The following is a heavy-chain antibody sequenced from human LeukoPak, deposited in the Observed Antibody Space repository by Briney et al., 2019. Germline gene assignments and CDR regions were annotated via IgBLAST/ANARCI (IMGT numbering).Heavy chain of an antibody. CDR2: IKQDGSEK. CDR1: GFTFSSYW. J-gene: IGHJ4*02. V-gene: IGHV3-7*01. D-gene: IGHD3-3*01. Sequence: GGSLRLSCAASGFTFSSYWMSWVRQAPGKGLKWVANIKQDGSEKYYVDSVKGRFTISRDNAKNSLYLQMNSLRAEDTAVYYCARDSRHTNFWSGYLIYFDYWGQGTLVTVSS. CDR3: ARDSRHTNFWSGYLIYFDY.